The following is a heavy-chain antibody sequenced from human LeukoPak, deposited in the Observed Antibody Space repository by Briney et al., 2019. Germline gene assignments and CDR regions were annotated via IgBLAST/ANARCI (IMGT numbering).Heavy chain of an antibody. CDR2: VNPNSGNT. D-gene: IGHD1-26*01. CDR3: ATKVGATVIFDY. J-gene: IGHJ4*02. V-gene: IGHV1-8*01. CDR1: GYTFTSYD. Sequence: ASVKVSCKASGYTFTSYDINWVRQATGQGLEWMGWVNPNSGNTGYAQKFQGRVAMTRNTSISTAYMELSSLRSEDTAVYYCATKVGATVIFDYWGQGTLVTVSS.